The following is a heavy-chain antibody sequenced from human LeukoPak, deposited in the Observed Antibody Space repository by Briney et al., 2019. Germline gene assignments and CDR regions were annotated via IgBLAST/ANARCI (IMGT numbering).Heavy chain of an antibody. CDR3: AVDSSSWSNDAFDI. CDR2: INPNSGGT. J-gene: IGHJ3*02. D-gene: IGHD6-13*01. Sequence: ASVKVSCKASGYTFTGYHMHWVRQAPGQGLEWMGWINPNSGGTNYAQKFQGRVTMTRDTSISTAYMELSRLRSDDTAVYYCAVDSSSWSNDAFDIWGQGTMVTVSS. CDR1: GYTFTGYH. V-gene: IGHV1-2*02.